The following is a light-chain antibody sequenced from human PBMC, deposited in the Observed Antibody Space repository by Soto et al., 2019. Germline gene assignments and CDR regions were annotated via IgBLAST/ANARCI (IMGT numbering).Light chain of an antibody. CDR3: QQYGSSPPRT. Sequence: EIVLTQSAGTLSLSPGERANLSCRASQSVSSSYLAWYQQKPGQAPRLLIYGASSRATGIPDRFSGSGPGTDFTLTISRLEPEDFAVYYCQQYGSSPPRTFGQGTRWIS. CDR1: QSVSSSY. J-gene: IGKJ1*01. CDR2: GAS. V-gene: IGKV3-20*01.